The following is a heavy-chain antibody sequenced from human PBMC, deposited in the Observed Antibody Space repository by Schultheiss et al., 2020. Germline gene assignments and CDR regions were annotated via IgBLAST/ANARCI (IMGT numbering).Heavy chain of an antibody. CDR1: GFTFDDYA. CDR3: AKDLDSSGYYPDY. D-gene: IGHD3-22*01. CDR2: ISSSSSYI. J-gene: IGHJ4*02. V-gene: IGHV3-21*04. Sequence: GGSLRLSCAASGFTFDDYAMHWVRQAPGKGLEWVSSISSSSSYIYYADSVKGRFTISRDNAKNSLYLQMNSLRAEDTALYYCAKDLDSSGYYPDYWGQGTLVTVSS.